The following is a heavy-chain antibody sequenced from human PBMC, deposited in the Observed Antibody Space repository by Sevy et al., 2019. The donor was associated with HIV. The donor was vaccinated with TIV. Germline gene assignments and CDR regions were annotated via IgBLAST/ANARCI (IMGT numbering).Heavy chain of an antibody. CDR3: AGPSLTYSSGWSYYDH. CDR1: GASISSSGYY. V-gene: IGHV4-39*01. Sequence: SETLSLTCTVSGASISSSGYYWGWIRQPPGKGLEWIASIRYSGSTYYNPSLRSRVTISADASKNQFSLKLNSVTAADTGVYYCAGPSLTYSSGWSYYDHWGQGTVVTVSS. J-gene: IGHJ4*02. D-gene: IGHD6-19*01. CDR2: IRYSGST.